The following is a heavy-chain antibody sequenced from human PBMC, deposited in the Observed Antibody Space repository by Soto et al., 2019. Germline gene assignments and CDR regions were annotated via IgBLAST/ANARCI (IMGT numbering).Heavy chain of an antibody. Sequence: ASVKVSCKASGYTFTGYYMHWVRQAPGQGLEWMGWINPNSGNTNYAQKLQGRVTMTTDTSTSTAYMELRSLRSDDTAVYYCARGSATMVRGALPPPGDYWGQGTLVTVSS. J-gene: IGHJ4*02. V-gene: IGHV1-18*04. CDR1: GYTFTGYY. CDR3: ARGSATMVRGALPPPGDY. CDR2: INPNSGNT. D-gene: IGHD3-10*01.